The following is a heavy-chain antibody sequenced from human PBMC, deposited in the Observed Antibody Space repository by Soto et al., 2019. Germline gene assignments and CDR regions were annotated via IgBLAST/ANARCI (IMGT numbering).Heavy chain of an antibody. J-gene: IGHJ4*02. D-gene: IGHD1-1*01. CDR1: GGSISSGDYY. CDR2: IFYSGST. Sequence: QVQLQESGPGLVKPSQTLSLTCTVSGGSISSGDYYWSWIRQPPGKGLEWIGYIFYSGSTYYNPSLPSRVTISVDTSKNQFSLKLSSVTAADTAVYYCARGPGTLPWTTFDYWGQGTLVTVSS. V-gene: IGHV4-30-4*01. CDR3: ARGPGTLPWTTFDY.